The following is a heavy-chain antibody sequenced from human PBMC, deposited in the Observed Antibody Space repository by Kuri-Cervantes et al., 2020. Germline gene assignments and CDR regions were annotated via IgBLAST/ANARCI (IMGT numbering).Heavy chain of an antibody. D-gene: IGHD3-22*01. J-gene: IGHJ5*02. CDR3: AREGDSSGYYYDP. CDR2: ISGSSGSI. Sequence: GESLKISCTASGLTFTNHAMNWVRQTAGKGLEWVSAISGSSGSIYYADSVKGRFTISRDNAKNSLYLQMNSLRAEDTAVYYCAREGDSSGYYYDPWGQGTLVTVSS. CDR1: GLTFTNHA. V-gene: IGHV3-21*04.